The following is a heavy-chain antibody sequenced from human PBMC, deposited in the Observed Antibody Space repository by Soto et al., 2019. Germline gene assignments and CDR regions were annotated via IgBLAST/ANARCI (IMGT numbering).Heavy chain of an antibody. Sequence: QVQLVESGGGVVQPGRSLRLSCVASGFTFKTYGMYWVRQAPGKGLEWVAIIWYDGSNKYYADAVKGRFTISRDNSKDTLYLQMDYLTAADTAVYYCFCSYYYDTTGHFYVGPPQSWGQGTLVTVS. V-gene: IGHV3-33*07. J-gene: IGHJ5*02. CDR3: FCSYYYDTTGHFYVGPPQS. D-gene: IGHD3-22*01. CDR2: IWYDGSNK. CDR1: GFTFKTYG.